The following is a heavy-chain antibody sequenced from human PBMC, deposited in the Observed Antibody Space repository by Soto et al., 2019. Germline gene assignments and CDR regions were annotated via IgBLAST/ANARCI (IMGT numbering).Heavy chain of an antibody. D-gene: IGHD2-15*01. J-gene: IGHJ6*02. Sequence: GGSLRLSCAASGFTFSSYEMNWVRQAPGKGLEWVSYISSSGSNKNYADSVKGRFTISRDNAKNSLYLQMNSLRAEDTAVYYCARYCSGGSCYYSYYYGMDGWGQGTTVTV. CDR1: GFTFSSYE. V-gene: IGHV3-48*03. CDR3: ARYCSGGSCYYSYYYGMDG. CDR2: ISSSGSNK.